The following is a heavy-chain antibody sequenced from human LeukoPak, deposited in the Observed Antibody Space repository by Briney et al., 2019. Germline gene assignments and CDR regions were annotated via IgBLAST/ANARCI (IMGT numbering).Heavy chain of an antibody. D-gene: IGHD3-9*01. CDR2: ISYDGSNK. J-gene: IGHJ4*02. Sequence: GRSLRLSCAASGFTFSSYGMHWVRQAPGKGLEWVAVISYDGSNKYYADSVKGRFTISRDKSKNTLYLQMNSLRAEDTAVYYCAKDYEYDILTGYSNFDYWGQGTLVTVSS. CDR3: AKDYEYDILTGYSNFDY. V-gene: IGHV3-30*18. CDR1: GFTFSSYG.